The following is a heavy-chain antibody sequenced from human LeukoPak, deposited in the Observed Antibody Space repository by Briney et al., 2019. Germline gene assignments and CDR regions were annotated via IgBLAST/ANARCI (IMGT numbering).Heavy chain of an antibody. CDR2: INHSEST. CDR3: ARTGLRGSHYYYYYMDV. CDR1: GGSFSGYY. Sequence: SETLSLTCAVYGGSFSGYYWSWIRQPPGKGLEWIGEINHSESTNYNPSLKSRVTISVDTSKNQFSLKLSSVTAADTAVYYCARTGLRGSHYYYYYMDVWGKGTTVTVSS. V-gene: IGHV4-34*01. D-gene: IGHD2-15*01. J-gene: IGHJ6*03.